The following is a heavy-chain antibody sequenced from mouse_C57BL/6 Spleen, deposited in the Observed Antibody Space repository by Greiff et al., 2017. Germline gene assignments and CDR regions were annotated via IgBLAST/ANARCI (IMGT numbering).Heavy chain of an antibody. CDR2: ISSGSSTI. CDR3: ARAGGWLLNYFDY. D-gene: IGHD2-3*01. J-gene: IGHJ2*01. V-gene: IGHV5-17*01. Sequence: EVKLVESGGGLVKPGGSLKLSCAASGFTFSDYGMHWVRQAPEKGLEWVAYISSGSSTIYYADTVKGRFTISRDNAKNTLFLQMTSLRSEDTAMYYCARAGGWLLNYFDYWGQGTTLTVSS. CDR1: GFTFSDYG.